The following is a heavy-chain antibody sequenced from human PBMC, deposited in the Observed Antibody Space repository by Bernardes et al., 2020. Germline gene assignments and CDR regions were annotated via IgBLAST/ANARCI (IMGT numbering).Heavy chain of an antibody. V-gene: IGHV4-61*01. J-gene: IGHJ3*01. Sequence: SETLSLTCTVSGDSVSSGSYYWSWLRQPPGKGLEWIGYIYSGGSTNYNPSLKSRVTISLDTPKNQFSLKLSSVTAADTAVYYCARDGATVAADVFDVWGQGTMVSVSS. CDR2: IYSGGST. CDR1: GDSVSSGSYY. D-gene: IGHD6-19*01. CDR3: ARDGATVAADVFDV.